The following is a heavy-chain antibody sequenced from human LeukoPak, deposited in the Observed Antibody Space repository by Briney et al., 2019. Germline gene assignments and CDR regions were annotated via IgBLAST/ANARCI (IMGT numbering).Heavy chain of an antibody. CDR2: ISGSGDST. V-gene: IGHV3-23*01. J-gene: IGHJ4*02. Sequence: PGGSLRLSCAAPGFTFSSYAMNWVRQAPGKGLEWVSTISGSGDSTYYADSVKGRFTISRDNSKNTLYLQMNSLRAEDTAVYYCARDRGYSCGYWGQGTLVTVSS. CDR1: GFTFSSYA. D-gene: IGHD5-18*01. CDR3: ARDRGYSCGY.